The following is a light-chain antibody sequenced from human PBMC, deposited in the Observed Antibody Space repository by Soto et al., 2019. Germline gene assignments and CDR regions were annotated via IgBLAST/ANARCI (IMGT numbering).Light chain of an antibody. V-gene: IGLV2-14*03. CDR1: SSDVGAYKY. Sequence: QSVLTQPASVSGSPGQSVTISCTGTSSDVGAYKYVSWYQKHPGKAPKLMIYGVSNRPSGVSNRFSGSKSGNTAFLTISVLQPEEEADYYCSSFTGPTTLDVFGAGTKVIVL. CDR2: GVS. CDR3: SSFTGPTTLDV. J-gene: IGLJ1*01.